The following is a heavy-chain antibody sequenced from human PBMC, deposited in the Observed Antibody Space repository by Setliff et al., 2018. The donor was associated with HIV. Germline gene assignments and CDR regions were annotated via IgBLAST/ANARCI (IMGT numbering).Heavy chain of an antibody. CDR2: INHSGST. J-gene: IGHJ5*02. D-gene: IGHD4-4*01. Sequence: PSETLSLTCAVYGGSLSGYYWTWIRQPPGRGLEWIGEINHSGSTNYNPSLESRVTISIDTSKNQFSLKLSSVTAADTAMYYCARGRMATVLIRNWIDPWGQGSLVTVSS. V-gene: IGHV4-34*01. CDR3: ARGRMATVLIRNWIDP. CDR1: GGSLSGYY.